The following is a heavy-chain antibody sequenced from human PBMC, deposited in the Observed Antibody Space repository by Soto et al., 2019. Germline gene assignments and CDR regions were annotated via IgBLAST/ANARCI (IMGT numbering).Heavy chain of an antibody. Sequence: ASVKVSCKASGYTFTSYYRHWVRQYPGQGLEWMGIINPSGGSTSYAQKFQGRVTMTRDTSTSTVYMELSSLRSEDTAVYYCARRSYYDSSGYYLDNWFDPWGQGTLVTSPQ. D-gene: IGHD3-22*01. CDR1: GYTFTSYY. J-gene: IGHJ5*02. CDR3: ARRSYYDSSGYYLDNWFDP. CDR2: INPSGGST. V-gene: IGHV1-46*01.